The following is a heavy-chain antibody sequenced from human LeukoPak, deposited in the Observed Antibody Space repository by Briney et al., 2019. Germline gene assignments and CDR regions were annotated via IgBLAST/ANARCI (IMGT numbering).Heavy chain of an antibody. CDR1: GFSFSNSA. CDR3: TKLIYSAVGF. J-gene: IGHJ4*02. Sequence: TGGSLRLSCVASGFSFSNSAMTWVRQAPGKGLEWVSAIGDNGGSTYYADAVKGRFTIFRDNSKNTLYLQMNSLRVDDTAIYYCTKLIYSAVGFWGQGTLVTVSS. V-gene: IGHV3-23*01. D-gene: IGHD2-21*01. CDR2: IGDNGGST.